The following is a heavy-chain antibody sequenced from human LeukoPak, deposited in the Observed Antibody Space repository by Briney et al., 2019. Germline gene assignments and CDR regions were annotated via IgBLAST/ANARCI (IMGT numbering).Heavy chain of an antibody. CDR1: GGTFSSYA. V-gene: IGHV1-69*06. J-gene: IGHJ6*03. Sequence: SVKVSCKASGGTFSSYAISWVRQAPGQGLEWMGGIIPIFGTANYAQKFQGRVTITADKSTSTAYMELSSLRSEDTAVYYCARGRDNYCSSTSCYYYYMDVWGKGTTVTISS. CDR2: IIPIFGTA. CDR3: ARGRDNYCSSTSCYYYYMDV. D-gene: IGHD2-2*01.